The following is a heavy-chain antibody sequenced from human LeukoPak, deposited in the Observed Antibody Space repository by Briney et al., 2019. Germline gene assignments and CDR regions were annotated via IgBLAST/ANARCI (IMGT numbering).Heavy chain of an antibody. Sequence: ASVKVSCKASGYTFTDFYIHWVRQTPGQGLEWMGWINPNSGVTNYAQKLQGRVTMTTDTSTSTAYMELRSLRSDDTAVYYCARDRYGDDYYDSSGYYYPLDYWGQGTLVTVSS. D-gene: IGHD3-22*01. CDR1: GYTFTDFY. CDR3: ARDRYGDDYYDSSGYYYPLDY. J-gene: IGHJ4*02. V-gene: IGHV1-2*02. CDR2: INPNSGVT.